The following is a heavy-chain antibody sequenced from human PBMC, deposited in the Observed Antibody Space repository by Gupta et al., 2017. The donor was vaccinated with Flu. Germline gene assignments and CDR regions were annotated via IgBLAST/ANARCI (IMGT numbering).Heavy chain of an antibody. CDR2: VSWNSGTI. J-gene: IGHJ4*02. Sequence: RQAPGKGLEWVSRVSWNSGTIDYADSVKGRFTISRDNAKMSLYLQMNSLRAEDTALYYCAKESSVGSPYFDYWGQGTLVTVSS. CDR3: AKESSVGSPYFDY. D-gene: IGHD1-26*01. V-gene: IGHV3-9*01.